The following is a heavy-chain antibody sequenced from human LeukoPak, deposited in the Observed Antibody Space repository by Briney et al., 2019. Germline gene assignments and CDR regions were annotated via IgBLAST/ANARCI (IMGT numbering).Heavy chain of an antibody. Sequence: PGGSLRLSCAASGFTFSSYSMNWIRQPPGKGLEWIGYIYYSGTTNYNPSLKSRVSMSVDTSKNQFSLKLSSVTAADTAVYYCARTKKVDHGDYENYFDYWGQGTLVTVSS. CDR3: ARTKKVDHGDYENYFDY. CDR2: IYYSGTT. J-gene: IGHJ4*02. D-gene: IGHD4-17*01. V-gene: IGHV4-59*01. CDR1: GFTFSSYS.